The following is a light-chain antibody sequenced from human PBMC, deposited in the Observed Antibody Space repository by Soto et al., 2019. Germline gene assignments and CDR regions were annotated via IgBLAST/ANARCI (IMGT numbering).Light chain of an antibody. Sequence: EIVMTQSPATLSVSPGERATLSCRASQSVSSNFAWYQQKPGQAPRLLIYGASTRPTGIPARFSGSGSGTEFTLTISSLQAEDFAVYYCQQYNNWPGTFGPGTKVDIK. CDR1: QSVSSN. CDR2: GAS. V-gene: IGKV3-15*01. J-gene: IGKJ3*01. CDR3: QQYNNWPGT.